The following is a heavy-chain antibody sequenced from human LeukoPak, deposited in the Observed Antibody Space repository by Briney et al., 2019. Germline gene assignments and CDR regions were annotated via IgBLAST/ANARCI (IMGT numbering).Heavy chain of an antibody. V-gene: IGHV3-74*01. CDR1: GLTFSSHW. CDR3: ARGPNSNWSGLDF. CDR2: ISPTGSTT. D-gene: IGHD6-6*01. Sequence: GGSLRLSCAASGLTFSSHWMHWVRQAPGKGLVWVSRISPTGSTTSYADSVKGRFTVSRDNAKNTLYLQVNNLRAEDTAVYYCARGPNSNWSGLDFWGQGTLLTVSS. J-gene: IGHJ4*02.